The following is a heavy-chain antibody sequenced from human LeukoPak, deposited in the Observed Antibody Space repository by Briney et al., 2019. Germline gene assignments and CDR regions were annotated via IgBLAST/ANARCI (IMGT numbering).Heavy chain of an antibody. CDR2: IYPGDSDT. CDR1: VYSFTIYW. CDR3: ARRGSGWYWDY. J-gene: IGHJ4*02. D-gene: IGHD6-19*01. V-gene: IGHV5-51*01. Sequence: GEPLKISCKRSVYSFTIYWIGCARQMRGKGLEWMGIIYPGDSDTRYSPSFEGQVTITADKSISTAYLQWSSRKASDTAMYYGARRGSGWYWDYWGQGTLVTVSS.